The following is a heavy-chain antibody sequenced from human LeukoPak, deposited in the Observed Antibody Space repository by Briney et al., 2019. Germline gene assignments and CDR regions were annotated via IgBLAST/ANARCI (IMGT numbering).Heavy chain of an antibody. V-gene: IGHV1-69*04. Sequence: GSSVKVSCKASGGTFSSYAISWVRQAPGQGLEWMGRIIPILGIANYAQKFQGRVTITADKSTSTAYMELRSLTSDDTAVYYCARVPDYYASGGFYLDYWGQGTLVTVSS. CDR3: ARVPDYYASGGFYLDY. CDR2: IIPILGIA. J-gene: IGHJ4*02. D-gene: IGHD3-10*01. CDR1: GGTFSSYA.